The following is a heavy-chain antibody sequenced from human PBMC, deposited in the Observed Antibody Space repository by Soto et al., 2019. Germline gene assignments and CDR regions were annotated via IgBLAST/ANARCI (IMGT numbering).Heavy chain of an antibody. D-gene: IGHD3-22*01. V-gene: IGHV3-33*01. CDR1: GFTFSSYG. CDR2: IWYDGSNK. CDR3: ARSHYYDSSVSYYYGMDV. Sequence: VGSLRLSCAASGFTFSSYGMHWVRQAPGKGLEWVAVIWYDGSNKYYADSVKGRFTISRDNSKNTLYLQMNSLRAEDTAVYHCARSHYYDSSVSYYYGMDVWGQGTTVTVSS. J-gene: IGHJ6*02.